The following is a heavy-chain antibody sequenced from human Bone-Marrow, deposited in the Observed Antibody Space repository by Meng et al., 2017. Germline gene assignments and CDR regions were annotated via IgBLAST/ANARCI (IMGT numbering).Heavy chain of an antibody. J-gene: IGHJ4*02. Sequence: GESLKISCAASGFTFSDYYMSWIRQAPGKGLEWVSYISSSGSTIYYADSVKGRFTISRDNAKNSLYLQMNSLRAEDTAVYYCARDGEMATYSDYWGQGTLVTVSS. D-gene: IGHD5-24*01. CDR1: GFTFSDYY. CDR3: ARDGEMATYSDY. CDR2: ISSSGSTI. V-gene: IGHV3-11*01.